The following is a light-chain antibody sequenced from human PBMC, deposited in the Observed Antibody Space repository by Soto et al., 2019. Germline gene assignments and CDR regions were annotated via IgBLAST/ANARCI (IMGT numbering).Light chain of an antibody. Sequence: QPVLTQSPSASASLGASVKLTCTLSSGHNTYAIAWHQQQPEKGPRFLMKLNSDGSHNKGDGIPDRFSGSSSGAERYLTISSLQSEDEADYYCQTWGTGIWVFGGGTKLTVL. J-gene: IGLJ3*02. V-gene: IGLV4-69*01. CDR2: LNSDGSH. CDR1: SGHNTYA. CDR3: QTWGTGIWV.